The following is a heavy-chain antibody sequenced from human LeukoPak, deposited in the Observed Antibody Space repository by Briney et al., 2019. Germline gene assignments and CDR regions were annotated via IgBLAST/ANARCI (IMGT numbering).Heavy chain of an antibody. CDR1: GFMFRSYA. V-gene: IGHV3-23*01. Sequence: PGGSLRLSCAASGFMFRSYAMSWVRQAPGKGLEWVAAISGSGGSRYYADSVKGRFAISRDDSTNTLSLQMTSLRAEDTAIYYCAKDGDYYDSDAYSSFFDYWGQGTLVTVSP. CDR3: AKDGDYYDSDAYSSFFDY. CDR2: ISGSGGSR. D-gene: IGHD3-22*01. J-gene: IGHJ4*02.